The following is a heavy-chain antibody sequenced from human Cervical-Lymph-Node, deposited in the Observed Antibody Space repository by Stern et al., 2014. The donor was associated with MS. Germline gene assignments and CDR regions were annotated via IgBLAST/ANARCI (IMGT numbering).Heavy chain of an antibody. CDR3: ARLHEAFNF. CDR1: GFTFSSYW. Sequence: VQLVESGGGLVQPGGSLRLSCAASGFTFSSYWMSWVRQAPGKGLEWVANIKYDGSEKYYVDSVKGRFTISRDNAKNSLFLQMYSLRAEDTALYYCARLHEAFNFWGQGTLVTVSS. V-gene: IGHV3-7*01. J-gene: IGHJ3*01. CDR2: IKYDGSEK.